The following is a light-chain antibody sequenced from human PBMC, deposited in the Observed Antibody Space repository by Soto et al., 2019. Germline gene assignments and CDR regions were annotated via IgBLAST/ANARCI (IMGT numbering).Light chain of an antibody. Sequence: QSVLTQPASVSGSPGQSITISCTGTSSDVGSYNYVSWYQQHPGKAPKLMIYEVSDRPSGISSRLSGSKSGNTASLTISGVQTEDEADYYCSSYTSSSTLFGNGTKLTVL. CDR1: SSDVGSYNY. V-gene: IGLV2-14*01. CDR2: EVS. CDR3: SSYTSSSTL. J-gene: IGLJ1*01.